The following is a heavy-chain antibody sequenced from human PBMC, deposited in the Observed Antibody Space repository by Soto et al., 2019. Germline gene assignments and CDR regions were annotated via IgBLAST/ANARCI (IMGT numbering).Heavy chain of an antibody. V-gene: IGHV3-33*03. CDR3: ANGRATYALLTHDC. Sequence: SLRLSCAASGPIFSNYGIHWVRQAPGKGLEWVALIWSDGSNKYYADSVKGRFIVSRDNTNNTVYLQMNSLTAEDTAVYYCANGRATYALLTHDCWGQGTLVTVSS. CDR1: GPIFSNYG. D-gene: IGHD2-2*01. CDR2: IWSDGSNK. J-gene: IGHJ4*02.